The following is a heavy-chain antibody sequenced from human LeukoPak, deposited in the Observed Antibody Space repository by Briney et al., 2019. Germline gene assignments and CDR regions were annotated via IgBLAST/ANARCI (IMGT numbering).Heavy chain of an antibody. CDR2: IYYSGSA. CDR1: GASVSSGSYS. Sequence: SETLSLTCTVSGASVSSGSYSWSWIRQPPGKGLEWIGYIYYSGSANYNPSLKSRVTISVDTSKNQFSLKLSSVTAADTAVYYCARSYGSGTYSLFDYWGQGTLVTVSS. J-gene: IGHJ4*02. CDR3: ARSYGSGTYSLFDY. V-gene: IGHV4-61*01. D-gene: IGHD3-10*01.